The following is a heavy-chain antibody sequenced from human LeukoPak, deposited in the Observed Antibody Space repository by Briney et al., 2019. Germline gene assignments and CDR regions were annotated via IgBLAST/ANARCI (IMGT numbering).Heavy chain of an antibody. CDR3: AGGIAVAGTGTIVY. CDR1: GGSISSSSYY. Sequence: SETLSLTCTVSGGSISSSSYYWGWIRQPPGKGLEWIGSIYYSGSTYYNPSLKSRVTISVDTSKNQFSLKLSSVTAADTAVYYCAGGIAVAGTGTIVYWGQGTLVTVSS. J-gene: IGHJ4*02. D-gene: IGHD6-19*01. CDR2: IYYSGST. V-gene: IGHV4-39*07.